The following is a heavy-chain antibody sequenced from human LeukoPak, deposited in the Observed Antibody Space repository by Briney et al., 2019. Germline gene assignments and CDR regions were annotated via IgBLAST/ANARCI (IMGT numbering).Heavy chain of an antibody. CDR1: GYTFTSYG. V-gene: IGHV1-18*01. J-gene: IGHJ5*02. D-gene: IGHD3-10*01. CDR2: ISAYNGNT. CDR3: ARSYGSGSYYTNWFDP. Sequence: ASVKVSCKASGYTFTSYGISWVRQAPGQGLEWMGWISAYNGNTNYAQKLQGRVTMTTDTSTSTAYMELRGLRSDDTAVYYCARSYGSGSYYTNWFDPWGQGTLVTVSS.